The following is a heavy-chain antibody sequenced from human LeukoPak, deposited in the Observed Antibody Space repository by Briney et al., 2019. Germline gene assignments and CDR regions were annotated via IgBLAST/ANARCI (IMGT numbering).Heavy chain of an antibody. CDR3: ARLVGDGYNHDAFDI. V-gene: IGHV3-21*01. CDR2: ISSSSSYI. J-gene: IGHJ3*02. CDR1: GFTFSSYS. Sequence: PGGSLRLSCAASGFTFSSYSMNWVRQASGKGLEWVSSISSSSSYIYYADSVKGRFTISRDNAKNSLYLQMNSLRAEDTAVYYCARLVGDGYNHDAFDIWGQGTMVTVSS. D-gene: IGHD5-24*01.